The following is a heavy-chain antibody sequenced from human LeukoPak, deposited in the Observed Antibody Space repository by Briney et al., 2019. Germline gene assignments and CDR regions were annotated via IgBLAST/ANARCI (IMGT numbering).Heavy chain of an antibody. CDR1: GFTFSSYG. Sequence: GGSLRLSCAASGFTFSSYGMHWVRQAPGKGLEWVAVISYDGSNKYYADSVKGRFTISRDNSKNTLYLQMNSLRAEDTAVYYCAKDKIPGPYRSSWAYFDYWGQGTLVTVSS. D-gene: IGHD6-13*01. CDR2: ISYDGSNK. CDR3: AKDKIPGPYRSSWAYFDY. J-gene: IGHJ4*02. V-gene: IGHV3-30*18.